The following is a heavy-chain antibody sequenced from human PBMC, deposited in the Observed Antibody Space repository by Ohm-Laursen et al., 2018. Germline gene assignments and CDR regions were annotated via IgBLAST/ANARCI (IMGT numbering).Heavy chain of an antibody. V-gene: IGHV3-23*01. CDR2: ISGRGRNT. J-gene: IGHJ2*01. CDR3: AKVEESGSHWYFDL. Sequence: SLRLSCAASGFTFSSYAMSWVRQAPGKGLEWVSGISGRGRNTYYAESVKGRFTISRDNSKNSPYLQMNSLRVEDTAVYYCAKVEESGSHWYFDLWGRGTLVTVSS. D-gene: IGHD3-3*01. CDR1: GFTFSSYA.